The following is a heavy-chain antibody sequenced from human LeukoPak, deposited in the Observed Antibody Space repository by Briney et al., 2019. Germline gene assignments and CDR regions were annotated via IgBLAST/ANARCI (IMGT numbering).Heavy chain of an antibody. D-gene: IGHD3-22*01. CDR1: GVSISSGDYY. V-gene: IGHV4-30-4*01. J-gene: IGHJ3*02. CDR3: ASEYYYDSSGYGGAFDI. CDR2: IYYSGST. Sequence: SETLSLTCTVSGVSISSGDYYWSWIRQPPGKGLEWIGYIYYSGSTYYNPSLKSRVTISVDTSKNQFSLKLSSVTAADTAVYYCASEYYYDSSGYGGAFDIWGQGTMVTVSS.